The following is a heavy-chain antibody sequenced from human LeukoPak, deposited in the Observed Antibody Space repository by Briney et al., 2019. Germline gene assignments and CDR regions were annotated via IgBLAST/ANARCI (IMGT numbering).Heavy chain of an antibody. CDR2: IKQDGSEK. CDR3: ARDTAPYNWNYVFIY. J-gene: IGHJ4*02. CDR1: GFTFSSYW. V-gene: IGHV3-7*01. D-gene: IGHD1-7*01. Sequence: GGSLRLSCAASGFTFSSYWMSWVRQAPGKGLEWVANIKQDGSEKYYVDSVKGRLTISRDNAKNSLYLQMNSLRAEDTAVYYCARDTAPYNWNYVFIYWGQGTLVTVSS.